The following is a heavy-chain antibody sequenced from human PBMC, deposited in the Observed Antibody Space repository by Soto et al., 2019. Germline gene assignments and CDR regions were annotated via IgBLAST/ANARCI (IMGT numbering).Heavy chain of an antibody. CDR2: IKQDGSEK. D-gene: IGHD1-7*01. V-gene: IGHV3-7*05. CDR3: ARRIQKLELPPRFYYYYGMDV. J-gene: IGHJ6*02. Sequence: GGSLRLSCAASGFTFSSYWMSWVRQAPGKGLEWVANIKQDGSEKYYVDSVKGRFTISRDNAKNSLYLQMNSLRAEDTAVYYCARRIQKLELPPRFYYYYGMDVWGQGTTVTVSS. CDR1: GFTFSSYW.